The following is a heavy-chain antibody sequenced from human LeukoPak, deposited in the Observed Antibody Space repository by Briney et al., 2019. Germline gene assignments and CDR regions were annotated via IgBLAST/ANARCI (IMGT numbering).Heavy chain of an antibody. CDR2: IYYSGST. V-gene: IGHV4-59*02. CDR3: AREFLVRGDNWFDP. CDR1: GGSVSSYY. Sequence: SETLSLTCTVSGGSVSSYYWSWIRQPPGKGLEWVGYIYYSGSTNYNPSLKSRVTTSFDKSKNQFSLKLSSVTAADTAVYCGAREFLVRGDNWFDPWGQGTLVTASS. D-gene: IGHD3-10*01. J-gene: IGHJ5*02.